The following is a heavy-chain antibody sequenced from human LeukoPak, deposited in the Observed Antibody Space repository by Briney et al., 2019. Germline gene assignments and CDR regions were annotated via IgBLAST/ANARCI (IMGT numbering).Heavy chain of an antibody. Sequence: ASVKVSCKASGYTFTNYGIIWVRQAPGRGLEWMGWNSAYNDNTNYAQKFQGRVTMTTDTSTNTAYMELRSLTSGDTAVYYCARTFYDFWSSFSNYDSFHIWGQGTLVTVSS. CDR1: GYTFTNYG. J-gene: IGHJ3*02. V-gene: IGHV1-18*01. D-gene: IGHD3-3*01. CDR3: ARTFYDFWSSFSNYDSFHI. CDR2: NSAYNDNT.